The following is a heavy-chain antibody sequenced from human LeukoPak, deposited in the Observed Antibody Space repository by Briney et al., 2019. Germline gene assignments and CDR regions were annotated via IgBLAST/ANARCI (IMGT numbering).Heavy chain of an antibody. Sequence: ASVKVSCKASGYTFTTYGFTWVRQAPGQGLEWMGWITPYDGKTNYPQKFQGRVTLTTDTSTSTAYMELRSLISDDTAVYYCARGFTMDCWGQGTLVTVSS. CDR1: GYTFTTYG. CDR2: ITPYDGKT. CDR3: ARGFTMDC. D-gene: IGHD3-10*01. V-gene: IGHV1-18*01. J-gene: IGHJ4*02.